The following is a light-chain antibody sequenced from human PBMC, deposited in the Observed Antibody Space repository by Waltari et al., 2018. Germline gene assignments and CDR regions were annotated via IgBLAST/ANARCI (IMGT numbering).Light chain of an antibody. CDR2: AAS. CDR1: QGISNF. CDR3: QQLDTYPRT. J-gene: IGKJ1*01. Sequence: IQLTQSPSTLSASVGDRVTITYLASQGISNFLAWYQQKPGKAPEVLIFAASTLRTGVPSRFSGRGSGTDFTLTISSLQPEDFATYFCQQLDTYPRTFGQGTKVEIK. V-gene: IGKV1-9*01.